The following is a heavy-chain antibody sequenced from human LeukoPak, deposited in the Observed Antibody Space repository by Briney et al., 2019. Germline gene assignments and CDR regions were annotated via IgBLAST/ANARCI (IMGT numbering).Heavy chain of an antibody. CDR3: ARGSRLLWFGTPWGYYMDV. CDR1: GGSFSSCGYY. V-gene: IGHV4-39*07. CDR2: MYCGST. Sequence: SETLSLTCTESGGSFSSCGYYWGRIRQPPGKGLEWIATMYCGSTYYNQSLKSRVTISVDTSKNQFSLKLSSVTAADTAVYYCARGSRLLWFGTPWGYYMDVWGKGTTVTVSS. D-gene: IGHD3-10*01. J-gene: IGHJ6*03.